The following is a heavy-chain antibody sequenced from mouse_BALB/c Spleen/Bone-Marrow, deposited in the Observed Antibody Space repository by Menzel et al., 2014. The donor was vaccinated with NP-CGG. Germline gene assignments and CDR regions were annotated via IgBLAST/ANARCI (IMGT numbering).Heavy chain of an antibody. Sequence: QVQLQQSGSVLVRPGASVKLSCKASGYTFTSSWVHWAKQRPGQGLEWIGEIHPNSGNTNYNEKFKGKATLTVDTSSSTAYVDLSSLTSEDSAVYYCATGFAYWGQGTLVTVSA. J-gene: IGHJ3*01. CDR1: GYTFTSSW. CDR3: ATGFAY. CDR2: IHPNSGNT. V-gene: IGHV1S130*01.